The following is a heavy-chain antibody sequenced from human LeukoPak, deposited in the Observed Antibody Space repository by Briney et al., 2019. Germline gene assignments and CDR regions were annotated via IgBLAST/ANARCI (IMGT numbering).Heavy chain of an antibody. CDR1: GGSFSGYY. CDR2: INHSGST. CDR3: ARLRKNYYDSSGVQRDY. J-gene: IGHJ4*02. V-gene: IGHV4-34*01. D-gene: IGHD3-22*01. Sequence: SETLSLNCAVYGGSFSGYYWSWIRQPPGKGLEWIGEINHSGSTNYNPSLKSRVTISVDTSKNQFSLKLSSVTAADTAVYYCARLRKNYYDSSGVQRDYWGQGTLVTVSS.